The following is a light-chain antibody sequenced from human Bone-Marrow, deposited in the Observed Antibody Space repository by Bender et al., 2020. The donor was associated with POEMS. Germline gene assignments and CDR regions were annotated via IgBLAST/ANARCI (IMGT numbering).Light chain of an antibody. V-gene: IGLV3-19*01. CDR1: SLRRYY. J-gene: IGLJ2*01. Sequence: SSELTQDPAVSVALGQTVRITCQGDSLRRYYATWYQQKPGQSSVLVIYGENNRPSGMPDRFSGSSSGNTASLTITGAQAGDEADYYCNSRDSSGDHVVFGGGTTLTVL. CDR2: GEN. CDR3: NSRDSSGDHVV.